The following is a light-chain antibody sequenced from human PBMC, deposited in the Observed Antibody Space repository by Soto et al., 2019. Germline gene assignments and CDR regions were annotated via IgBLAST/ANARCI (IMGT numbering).Light chain of an antibody. J-gene: IGKJ1*01. Sequence: EIVLTQSPGTLSLSPGERATLSCRASQSISSTYLAWYQQKPGQAPRLFIYGASSRATGISDRFSGGGSGTDFTLTISRLEPEDFAVYYCQQYGTSLWTFGQGTKVDIK. CDR2: GAS. CDR3: QQYGTSLWT. CDR1: QSISSTY. V-gene: IGKV3-20*01.